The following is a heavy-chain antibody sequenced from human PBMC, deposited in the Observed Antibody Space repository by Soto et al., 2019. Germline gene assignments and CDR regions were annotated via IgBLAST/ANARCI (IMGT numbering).Heavy chain of an antibody. Sequence: EVQLSESGGHLIQPEESLRLSCAASGFSFSGYTMNWVRQAQGKGLEWISGINGGGGTTYYADSVKGRFTISRDDSKNILYLQMNSPRAEDTAIYYCAKDRHPDGIWTFDYWGRGTLVTVSS. CDR3: AKDRHPDGIWTFDY. V-gene: IGHV3-23*01. D-gene: IGHD3-9*01. CDR2: INGGGGTT. CDR1: GFSFSGYT. J-gene: IGHJ4*02.